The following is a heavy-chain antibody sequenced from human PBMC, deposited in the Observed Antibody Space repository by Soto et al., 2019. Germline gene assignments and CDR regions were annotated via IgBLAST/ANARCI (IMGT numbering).Heavy chain of an antibody. CDR1: GYGFAGYW. CDR3: ARQIYDSDTGPNFQYYFDS. J-gene: IGHJ4*02. D-gene: IGHD3-22*01. V-gene: IGHV5-10-1*01. CDR2: IDPSDSQT. Sequence: GESLQISCKGSGYGFAGYWITWVRQKPGKGLEWMGRIDPSDSQTYYSPSFRGHVTISATKSITTVFLQWSSLRASDTAMYYCARQIYDSDTGPNFQYYFDSWGQGTPVTVSS.